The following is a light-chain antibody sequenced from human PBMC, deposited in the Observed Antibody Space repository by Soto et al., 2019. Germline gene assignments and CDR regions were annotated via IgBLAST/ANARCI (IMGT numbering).Light chain of an antibody. CDR1: QSVSSK. J-gene: IGKJ1*01. V-gene: IGKV3-15*01. Sequence: EIVMTQSPATLSVSPGERVTLSCRASQSVSSKLVWYQQKPGQAPRLLIYGASTRATGIPARFSGSGSGTEFTLSSSSLQSEDFGLYYCQQYDEWPQTFGQGTKVDI. CDR2: GAS. CDR3: QQYDEWPQT.